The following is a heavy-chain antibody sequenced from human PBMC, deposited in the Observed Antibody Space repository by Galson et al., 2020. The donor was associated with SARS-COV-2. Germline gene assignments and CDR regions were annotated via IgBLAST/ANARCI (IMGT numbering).Heavy chain of an antibody. Sequence: ASVKVSCKASGYTFTSYAMHWVRQAPGQRLEWMGWINAGNGNTKYSQKFQGRVTITRDTSASTAYMELSSLRSEDTAVYYCARGSTFTYYYYMDVWGKGTTVTVSS. CDR3: ARGSTFTYYYYMDV. CDR2: INAGNGNT. V-gene: IGHV1-3*01. D-gene: IGHD5-12*01. J-gene: IGHJ6*03. CDR1: GYTFTSYA.